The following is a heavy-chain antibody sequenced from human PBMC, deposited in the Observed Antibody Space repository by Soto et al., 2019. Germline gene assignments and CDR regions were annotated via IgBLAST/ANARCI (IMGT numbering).Heavy chain of an antibody. Sequence: PSETLSLTCTVSGGSISSYYWGWFRQPPGKGLEWIGYIYYSGGTNYNPSLKSRVTISVDTSKNQFSLKLSSVTAADTAVYYCARAPRGNYGYPSYFDYWGQGTLVNVSS. CDR1: GGSISSYY. CDR3: ARAPRGNYGYPSYFDY. CDR2: IYYSGGT. D-gene: IGHD3-10*01. V-gene: IGHV4-59*01. J-gene: IGHJ4*02.